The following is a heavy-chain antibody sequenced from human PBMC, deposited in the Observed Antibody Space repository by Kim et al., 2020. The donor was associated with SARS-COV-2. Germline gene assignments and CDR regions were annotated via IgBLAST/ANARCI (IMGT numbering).Heavy chain of an antibody. CDR2: IDGSDGTT. J-gene: IGHJ4*02. Sequence: GGSLRLSCTTSGFTFTGYAMSWVRQAPGKGLEWVSNIDGSDGTTYFVDSVKGRFTISRDNSKNTLYLQMSTLRADDTAVYYCVKGGWGSIWDHWGQGTLVTVAS. V-gene: IGHV3-23*01. CDR1: GFTFTGYA. CDR3: VKGGWGSIWDH. D-gene: IGHD2-21*01.